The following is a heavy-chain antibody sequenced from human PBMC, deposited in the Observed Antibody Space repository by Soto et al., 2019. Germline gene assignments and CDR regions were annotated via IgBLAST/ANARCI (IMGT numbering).Heavy chain of an antibody. V-gene: IGHV4-34*01. J-gene: IGHJ6*03. D-gene: IGHD2-15*01. CDR3: AREVVVVAATIYYYYYYMDV. CDR1: GGSFSGYY. Sequence: QVQLQQWGAGLLKPSETLSLTCAVYGGSFSGYYWSWIRQPPGKGLEWLGEINHSGSTNYNPSLRSLVTISVDTSKNLFSLKLGSVTAADTAVYYCAREVVVVAATIYYYYYYMDVWGKGTTVTVSS. CDR2: INHSGST.